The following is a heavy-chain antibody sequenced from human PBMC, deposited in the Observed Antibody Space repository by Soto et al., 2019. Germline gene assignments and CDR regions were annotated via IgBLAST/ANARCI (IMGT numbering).Heavy chain of an antibody. CDR2: IQSAPHCGTP. J-gene: IGHJ4*02. Sequence: GGSLRLSCTASGFIFGDYGMSWFRQAPCQWLEWVCFIQSAPHCGTPESAASVRGRFIISRDDSKSIVYFQMNNLKIEDTAVYYCSRAGGGDYFEVDFWGQGTLVTVSS. D-gene: IGHD1-26*01. V-gene: IGHV3-49*03. CDR3: SRAGGGDYFEVDF. CDR1: GFIFGDYG.